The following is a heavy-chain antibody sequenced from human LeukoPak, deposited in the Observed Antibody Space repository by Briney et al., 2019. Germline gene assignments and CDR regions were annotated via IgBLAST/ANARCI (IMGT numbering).Heavy chain of an antibody. V-gene: IGHV4-4*02. D-gene: IGHD6-19*01. CDR1: GGSISSSNW. Sequence: SGTLSLTCAVSGGSISSSNWWSWVRQPPGEGLEWIGEISHSGSTKYNPSLKSRVTISMDKSKNQFSLELSSVTAADTAVYYCARSSGWYALDYWGQGTLVTVSS. CDR3: ARSSGWYALDY. CDR2: ISHSGST. J-gene: IGHJ4*02.